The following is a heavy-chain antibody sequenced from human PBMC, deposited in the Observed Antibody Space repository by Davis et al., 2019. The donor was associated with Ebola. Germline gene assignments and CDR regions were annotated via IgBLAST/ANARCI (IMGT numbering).Heavy chain of an antibody. Sequence: ASVKVSCKASGYTFTSYGISWVRQAPGQGLEWMGWISAYNGNTNYAQKLQGRVTMTTDTSTSTAYMELRSLRSDDTAVYYCARDPASIVRYFDWLSPHFDYWGQGTLVTVSS. V-gene: IGHV1-18*01. J-gene: IGHJ4*02. CDR1: GYTFTSYG. D-gene: IGHD3-9*01. CDR2: ISAYNGNT. CDR3: ARDPASIVRYFDWLSPHFDY.